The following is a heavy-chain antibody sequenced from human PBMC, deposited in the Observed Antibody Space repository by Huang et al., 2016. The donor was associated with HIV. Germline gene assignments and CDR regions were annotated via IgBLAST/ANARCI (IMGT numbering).Heavy chain of an antibody. CDR1: GGSISNSNYY. CDR3: AREDSYYYYDSGGYITRTTGFDY. D-gene: IGHD3-22*01. V-gene: IGHV4-39*01. Sequence: QLQLQESGPGLVKPSETLSLTCTVSGGSISNSNYYWGWIRQPPGKGLEWIGSFYSSGSTYDNPSLKSGVTISGDTSKNQFSLKLSYVTAADTAVYYCAREDSYYYYDSGGYITRTTGFDYWGQGTLVTVSS. J-gene: IGHJ4*02. CDR2: FYSSGST.